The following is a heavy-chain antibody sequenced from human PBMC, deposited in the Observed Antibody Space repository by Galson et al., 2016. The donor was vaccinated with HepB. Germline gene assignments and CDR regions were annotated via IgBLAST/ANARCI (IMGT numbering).Heavy chain of an antibody. CDR1: GFTFSNFA. Sequence: SLRLSCAASGFTFSNFAMSWVRQAPGKGLEWVSTIFGHGYGAYYADSVKGRFTISRDNAKNTLYLQMNSLRPEDTAVYYCAKDEGWEVQNYYFDYWGQGTLVTVSS. CDR2: IFGHGYGA. V-gene: IGHV3-23*01. D-gene: IGHD1-26*01. CDR3: AKDEGWEVQNYYFDY. J-gene: IGHJ4*02.